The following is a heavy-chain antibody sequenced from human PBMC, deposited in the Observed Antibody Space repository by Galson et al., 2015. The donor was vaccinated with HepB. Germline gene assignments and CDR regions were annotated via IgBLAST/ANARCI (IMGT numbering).Heavy chain of an antibody. D-gene: IGHD6-19*01. CDR3: ARDVAVAALDY. J-gene: IGHJ4*02. CDR2: IIPILGIA. Sequence: SVKVSCKASGGTFSSYAISWVRQAPGQGLEWMGRIIPILGIANYAQKFQGRVTITADKSTSTAYMELSSLRSEDTAVYYCARDVAVAALDYWGQGTLVTVSP. V-gene: IGHV1-69*04. CDR1: GGTFSSYA.